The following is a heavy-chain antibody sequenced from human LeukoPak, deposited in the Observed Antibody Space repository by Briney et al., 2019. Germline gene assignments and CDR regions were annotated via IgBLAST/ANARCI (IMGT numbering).Heavy chain of an antibody. Sequence: SETLSLTCTVSGGSISSSNYYWGWIRQPPGKGLEWIGSIYYSGSTYYNPSLKSRVTISVDTSKNQFSLKLSSVTAADTAVYYCAREGTGYSYGYYYYYYMDVWGKGTTVTVSS. D-gene: IGHD5-18*01. CDR2: IYYSGST. J-gene: IGHJ6*03. CDR1: GGSISSSNYY. V-gene: IGHV4-39*07. CDR3: AREGTGYSYGYYYYYYMDV.